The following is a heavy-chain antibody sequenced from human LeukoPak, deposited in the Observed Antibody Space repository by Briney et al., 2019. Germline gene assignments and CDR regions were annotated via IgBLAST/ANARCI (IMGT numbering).Heavy chain of an antibody. Sequence: GGSLRLSCAASGFTFSTHWMYWVRQAPGRELVWVSRISGDGSLTSHADSVKGRFTISRDNAKDTLYLQMTSLRVEDTAVYSCASLLTPYHGSGGGGMDVWGQGTTVTVSS. CDR2: ISGDGSLT. CDR1: GFTFSTHW. V-gene: IGHV3-74*01. J-gene: IGHJ6*02. D-gene: IGHD3-10*01. CDR3: ASLLTPYHGSGGGGMDV.